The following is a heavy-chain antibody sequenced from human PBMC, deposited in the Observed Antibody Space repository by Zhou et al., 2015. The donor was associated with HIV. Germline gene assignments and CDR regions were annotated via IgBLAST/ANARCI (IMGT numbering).Heavy chain of an antibody. D-gene: IGHD2-15*01. J-gene: IGHJ3*02. CDR1: GGTLGNYG. V-gene: IGHV1-69*06. CDR2: IIPIFGTA. CDR3: ARSGGNFDYAFDI. Sequence: QVQLVQSGAEVKKPGSSVKVSCRASGGTLGNYGISWVRQAPGQGLEWMGGIIPIFGTASYAQRFQGRVTITADKSTSTAYMELRGLTSKDAAIYYCARSGGNFDYAFDIWGQGTKVVVSS.